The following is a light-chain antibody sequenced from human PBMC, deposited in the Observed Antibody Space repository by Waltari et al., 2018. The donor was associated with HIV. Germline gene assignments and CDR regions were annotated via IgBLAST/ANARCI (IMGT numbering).Light chain of an antibody. J-gene: IGLJ3*02. CDR1: HIDVCNYNL. CDR3: LTYVSDSGTWK. Sequence: QSPLTQPASVSGNPGQSVTITCTGTHIDVCNYNLVSWYQQHPGKAPKLLIYDVSKRPSGVSSRFSGSKSGYWASLTISGLLAEDESYYFCLTYVSDSGTWKFGGGTYLTV. V-gene: IGLV2-23*02. CDR2: DVS.